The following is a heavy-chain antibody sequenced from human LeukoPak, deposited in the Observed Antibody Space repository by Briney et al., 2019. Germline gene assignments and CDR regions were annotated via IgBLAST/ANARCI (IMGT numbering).Heavy chain of an antibody. V-gene: IGHV1-2*02. J-gene: IGHJ4*02. Sequence: GASVTVSCKASGYTFTGYYMHWVRQAPGQVHEWMGWINPNSGGTNYAQKFQGRVTMTRDTSISTAYMELSRLRSDDTAVYYCARDGGVVVPAAPNYWGQGTLVTVSS. D-gene: IGHD2-2*01. CDR1: GYTFTGYY. CDR3: ARDGGVVVPAAPNY. CDR2: INPNSGGT.